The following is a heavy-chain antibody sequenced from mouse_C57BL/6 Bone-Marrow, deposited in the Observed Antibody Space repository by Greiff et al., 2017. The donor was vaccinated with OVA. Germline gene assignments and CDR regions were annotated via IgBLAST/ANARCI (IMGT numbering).Heavy chain of an antibody. CDR3: ARGDCGSSYWYFDV. CDR1: GYTFTDYN. V-gene: IGHV1-18*01. J-gene: IGHJ1*03. D-gene: IGHD1-1*01. Sequence: VQLQQSGPELVKPGASVKIPCKASGYTFTDYNMDWVKQSHGKSLEWIGDINPNNGGTIYNQKFKGKATLTVDKSSSTAYMELRSLTSEDTAVYDCARGDCGSSYWYFDVWGTGTTVTVSS. CDR2: INPNNGGT.